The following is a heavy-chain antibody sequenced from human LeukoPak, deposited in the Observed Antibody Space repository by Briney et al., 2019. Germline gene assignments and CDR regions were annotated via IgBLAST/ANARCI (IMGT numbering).Heavy chain of an antibody. CDR3: ARVGRLEAHDY. J-gene: IGHJ4*02. CDR1: GGSISSYY. D-gene: IGHD3-3*01. Sequence: PSETLSLTSTVSGGSISSYYWSWLRQPPGKGLEWIGYIYYSGSTNYNPSLKSRATISVDTSKNQFSLKLSSVTAADTAVYYCARVGRLEAHDYWGQGTRVTVSS. V-gene: IGHV4-59*01. CDR2: IYYSGST.